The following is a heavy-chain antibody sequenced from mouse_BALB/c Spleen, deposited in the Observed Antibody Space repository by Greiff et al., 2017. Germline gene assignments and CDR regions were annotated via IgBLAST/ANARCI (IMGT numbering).Heavy chain of an antibody. CDR2: INPSNGRT. V-gene: IGHV1S81*02. CDR1: GYTFTSYW. CDR3: ARSSYDGYLGAY. D-gene: IGHD2-3*01. J-gene: IGHJ3*01. Sequence: QVQLQQPGAELVKPGASVKLSCKASGYTFTSYWMHWVKQRPGQGLEWIGEINPSNGRTNYNEKFKSKATLTVDKSSSTAYMQLSSLTSEDSAVYYCARSSYDGYLGAYWGQGTLVTVSA.